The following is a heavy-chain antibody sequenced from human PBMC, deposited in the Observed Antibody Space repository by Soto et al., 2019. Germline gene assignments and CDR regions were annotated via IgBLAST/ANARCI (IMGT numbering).Heavy chain of an antibody. CDR1: GFSFSDYA. D-gene: IGHD3-22*01. CDR3: AKGPDGSGYYHNWFDS. J-gene: IGHJ5*01. Sequence: EVHLLESGGALVQPGGSLTLSCAASGFSFSDYAVSWVRQAPGKGLESVSSISRTGDSAYYADSVKGRFAISRDRSKNRLSLQMNSLRVEDTAVYYCAKGPDGSGYYHNWFDSWGQGTLITVSS. V-gene: IGHV3-23*01. CDR2: ISRTGDSA.